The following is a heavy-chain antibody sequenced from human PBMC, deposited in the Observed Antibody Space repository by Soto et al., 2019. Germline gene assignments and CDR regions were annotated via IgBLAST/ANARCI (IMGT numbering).Heavy chain of an antibody. Sequence: QVQLVQSGAEVKKPGSSVRVSCKASGTIFSSYTISWVRQAPGQGLEWMGRIIPILGETNSAQKFQDRVTLTADKSPNTAYMELNSLRLEDTAVYYCARGLGGRMDDWGQGTTVTVSS. CDR3: ARGLGGRMDD. D-gene: IGHD3-16*01. CDR1: GTIFSSYT. CDR2: IIPILGET. J-gene: IGHJ6*02. V-gene: IGHV1-69*08.